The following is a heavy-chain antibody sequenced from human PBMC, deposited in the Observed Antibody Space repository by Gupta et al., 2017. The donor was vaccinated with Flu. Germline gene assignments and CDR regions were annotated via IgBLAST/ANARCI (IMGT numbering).Heavy chain of an antibody. V-gene: IGHV2-70*04. CDR1: GFSLSTSGMR. CDR3: ARMEPISTEGTGGLDAFDI. CDR2: IDWDDDK. Sequence: QVTLKESGPALVKPTQTLTLTCTFSGFSLSTSGMRVSWLRQPPGKALEWLARIDWDDDKFYSTSLQTRLTISKDTSKNQVVLTMTNMDPLDTATYYCARMEPISTEGTGGLDAFDIWGQGTMVTVSS. D-gene: IGHD2-8*02. J-gene: IGHJ3*02.